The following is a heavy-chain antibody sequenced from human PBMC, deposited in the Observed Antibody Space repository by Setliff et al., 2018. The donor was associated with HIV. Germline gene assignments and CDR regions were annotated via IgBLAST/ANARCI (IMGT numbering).Heavy chain of an antibody. CDR2: IIPIFGTT. J-gene: IGHJ6*02. D-gene: IGHD5-12*01. V-gene: IGHV1-69*05. Sequence: SVKVSCKASGGTFINSAFTWVRRAPGQGLEWMGGIIPIFGTTHYAQKFQGRVTITTDESTNTAYMELGSLRSEDTAVYYCASVPMEYSGYNSDSGSYYYHYGLDVWGQGTTVTVSS. CDR3: ASVPMEYSGYNSDSGSYYYHYGLDV. CDR1: GGTFINSA.